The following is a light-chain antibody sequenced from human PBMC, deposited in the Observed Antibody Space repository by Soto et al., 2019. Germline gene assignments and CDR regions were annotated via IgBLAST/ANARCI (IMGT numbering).Light chain of an antibody. CDR1: QSVSSN. Sequence: EKVMTQSPATLSVSPGERATLSCRASQSVSSNLAWYQQKPGQAPRLLIYDASTRATGIPARFSGSGSGTEFTLIIFSLQSEDLAVYYCQQYDDWPETFGQGTKVDIK. V-gene: IGKV3-15*01. J-gene: IGKJ1*01. CDR2: DAS. CDR3: QQYDDWPET.